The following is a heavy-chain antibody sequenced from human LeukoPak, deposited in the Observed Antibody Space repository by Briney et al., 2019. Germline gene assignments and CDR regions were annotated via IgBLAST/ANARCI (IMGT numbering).Heavy chain of an antibody. V-gene: IGHV4-4*07. D-gene: IGHD5-18*01. CDR1: GASISGYY. CDR2: IYSSGTT. J-gene: IGHJ6*03. Sequence: SETLSLTCTVSGASISGYYWSWIRQPAGKGLEWIGRIYSSGTTNYNPPLKSRVTMSADKSKNQFSLKLNSVTAADTAVYYCARDGEGYIDGHYYYYMDVWGKGTTVTVSS. CDR3: ARDGEGYIDGHYYYYMDV.